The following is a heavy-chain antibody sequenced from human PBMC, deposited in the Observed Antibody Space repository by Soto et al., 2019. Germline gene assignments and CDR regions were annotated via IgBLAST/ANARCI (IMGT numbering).Heavy chain of an antibody. D-gene: IGHD2-2*01. J-gene: IGHJ5*02. CDR3: VRHHGGVVVPAATPGSCWFDP. CDR1: GGSFSGYY. Sequence: QVQLQQWGAGLLKPSETLSLTCAVYGGSFSGYYWSWIRQPPGKGLEWIGEINHSGSTNYNPSLKSRVTISVDTSKNQFSLKLSSVTAADTAVYYCVRHHGGVVVPAATPGSCWFDPWGQGTLVTVSS. CDR2: INHSGST. V-gene: IGHV4-34*01.